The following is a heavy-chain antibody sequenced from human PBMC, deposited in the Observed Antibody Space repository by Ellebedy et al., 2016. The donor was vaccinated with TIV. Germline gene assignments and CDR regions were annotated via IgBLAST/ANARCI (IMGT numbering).Heavy chain of an antibody. CDR1: GFTFSTFW. D-gene: IGHD3-10*01. V-gene: IGHV3-7*01. CDR2: TKKDGSEK. CDR3: ASDGGSGSYWEGFDY. Sequence: GESLKISCAASGFTFSTFWISWLRQAPGKGLEWVATTKKDGSEKYYVDSVKGRFTISRDNARNSLYLQMSSLRVEDTAVYYCASDGGSGSYWEGFDYWGQGTLVTVSS. J-gene: IGHJ4*02.